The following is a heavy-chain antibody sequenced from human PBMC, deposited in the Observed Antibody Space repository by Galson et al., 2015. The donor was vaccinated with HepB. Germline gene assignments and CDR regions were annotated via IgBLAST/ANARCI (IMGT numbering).Heavy chain of an antibody. D-gene: IGHD3-9*01. CDR1: GYTFTGYY. CDR2: INPNSGGT. Sequence: SCKASGYTFTGYYMHWVRQAPGQGLEWMGWINPNSGGTNYAQKFQGRVTMTRDTSISTAYMELSRLRSDDTAVYYCARADILTFPDAFDIWGQGTMVTVSS. V-gene: IGHV1-2*02. CDR3: ARADILTFPDAFDI. J-gene: IGHJ3*02.